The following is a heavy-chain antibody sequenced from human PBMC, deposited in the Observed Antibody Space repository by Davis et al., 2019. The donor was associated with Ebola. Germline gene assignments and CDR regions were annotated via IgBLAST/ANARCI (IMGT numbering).Heavy chain of an antibody. J-gene: IGHJ4*02. Sequence: SETLSLTCAVYGGSFSGYYWSWIRQPPGKGLEWIGYIYHSGSTYYNPSLKSRVTISVDRSKNQFSLKLSSVTAADTAVYYCARDTGVGATAGLDYWGQGTLVTVSS. CDR3: ARDTGVGATAGLDY. V-gene: IGHV4-34*01. CDR1: GGSFSGYY. D-gene: IGHD1-26*01. CDR2: IYHSGST.